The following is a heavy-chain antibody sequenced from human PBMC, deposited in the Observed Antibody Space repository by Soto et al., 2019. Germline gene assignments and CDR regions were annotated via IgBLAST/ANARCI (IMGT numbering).Heavy chain of an antibody. Sequence: SETLSLTCTVSGGSISSYYWSWIRQPPGKGLEWSGYIYYSGSTNYNPALKSRVTISVDTSKNQFSLKLSSVTAADTAVYYWASFRYGDYYFDYWGQGTLVTVSS. CDR1: GGSISSYY. D-gene: IGHD4-17*01. CDR3: ASFRYGDYYFDY. V-gene: IGHV4-59*01. CDR2: IYYSGST. J-gene: IGHJ4*02.